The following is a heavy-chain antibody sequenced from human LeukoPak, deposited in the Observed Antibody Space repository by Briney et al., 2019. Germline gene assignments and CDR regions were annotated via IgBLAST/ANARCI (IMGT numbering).Heavy chain of an antibody. CDR1: GASISRGGYY. CDR2: TYYSGST. V-gene: IGHV4-31*03. Sequence: SETLSLTCTVAGASISRGGYYWSWIRQHPWKGLEGIGYTYYSGSTYYNPSLKSRVTISVDTSKTQFSLKLSSVTAADTAVYYCARDSGLWFGETAFDPWGQGTLVTVSS. D-gene: IGHD3-10*01. CDR3: ARDSGLWFGETAFDP. J-gene: IGHJ5*02.